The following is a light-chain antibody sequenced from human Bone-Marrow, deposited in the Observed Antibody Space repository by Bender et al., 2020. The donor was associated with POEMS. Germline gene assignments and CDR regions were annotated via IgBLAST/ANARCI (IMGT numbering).Light chain of an antibody. V-gene: IGLV1-44*01. CDR1: NSNIGTNA. Sequence: QSVLTQPPSASGTPGQRVTISCSGSNSNIGTNAVNWYQQFPGTATKLLIYSDNQRPSGVPDRFYAFKSGTSASLDISGLQSEDEADYYCAEWDAVLSGGVFGGGTKLTVL. J-gene: IGLJ3*02. CDR2: SDN. CDR3: AEWDAVLSGGV.